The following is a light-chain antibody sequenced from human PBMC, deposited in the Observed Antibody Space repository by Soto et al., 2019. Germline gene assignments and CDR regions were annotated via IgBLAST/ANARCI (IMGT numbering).Light chain of an antibody. CDR2: GAS. CDR1: QSVSYTY. J-gene: IGKJ2*01. Sequence: ETVLTQSPGTLSLSPGESATLSCRARQSVSYTYLAWYQQKPGQAPRLLIYGASSRATGIPDRFSGSGSGTDFTLTISRLEPEDFAVYYCQQYGTSPRTFGQGTKLEIK. CDR3: QQYGTSPRT. V-gene: IGKV3-20*01.